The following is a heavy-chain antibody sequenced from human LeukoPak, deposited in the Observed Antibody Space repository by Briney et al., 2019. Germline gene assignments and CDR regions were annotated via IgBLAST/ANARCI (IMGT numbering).Heavy chain of an antibody. J-gene: IGHJ4*02. D-gene: IGHD2-15*01. CDR1: GLTFNNCD. Sequence: GGSLRLSCAAYGLTFNNCDMHWVRQAPGKGLEWVAFIRYDGSNKYYADSVKGRFTISRDNSKNTLSLQMNSLRAEDTALYYCAKDRAPYCSGGSCPPTDYWGQGTLVTVSS. CDR3: AKDRAPYCSGGSCPPTDY. CDR2: IRYDGSNK. V-gene: IGHV3-30*02.